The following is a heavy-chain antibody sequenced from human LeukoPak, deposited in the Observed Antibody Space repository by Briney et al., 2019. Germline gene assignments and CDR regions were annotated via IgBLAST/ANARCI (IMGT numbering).Heavy chain of an antibody. Sequence: GGSLRLSCAASGFTFSSYAMSWVRQAPGKGLVWVSRINTDGSNTNYADSVKGRFTISRDNAENTLYLQMNSLRVEDTAVYYCARAEDCSSTSCPRAFDIWGQGTMVTVSS. V-gene: IGHV3-74*01. CDR2: INTDGSNT. D-gene: IGHD2-2*01. J-gene: IGHJ3*02. CDR3: ARAEDCSSTSCPRAFDI. CDR1: GFTFSSYA.